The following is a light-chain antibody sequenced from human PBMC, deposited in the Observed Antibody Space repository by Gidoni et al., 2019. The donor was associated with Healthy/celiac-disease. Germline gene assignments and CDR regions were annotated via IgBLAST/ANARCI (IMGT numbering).Light chain of an antibody. CDR3: HQRSNWPPLT. V-gene: IGKV3-11*01. J-gene: IGKJ4*01. CDR1: QSVSSY. CDR2: DAS. Sequence: EIVLTQSPATLSLSPGERATLSCRASQSVSSYLAWYQQKPGQAPRLLIYDASNRATGIPARCSGSGSGTDFTRTISSREPEDFAVYYCHQRSNWPPLTFGGGTKVEIK.